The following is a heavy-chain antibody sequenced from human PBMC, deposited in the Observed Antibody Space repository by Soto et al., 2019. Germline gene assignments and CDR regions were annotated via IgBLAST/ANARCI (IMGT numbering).Heavy chain of an antibody. V-gene: IGHV3-23*01. Sequence: GGSLRLSCAASGFTFSSYAMSWVRQAPGKGLEWVSAISGSGGSTYYADSVKGPFTIARDNSKNTLYLQMNSLRAEDTAVYCCAKDIEDAFDIWGRETRVTVSS. CDR3: AKDIEDAFDI. CDR2: ISGSGGST. CDR1: GFTFSSYA. J-gene: IGHJ3*02. D-gene: IGHD1-26*01.